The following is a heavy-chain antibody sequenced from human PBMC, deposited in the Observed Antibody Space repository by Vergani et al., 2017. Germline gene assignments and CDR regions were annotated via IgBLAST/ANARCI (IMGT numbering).Heavy chain of an antibody. Sequence: QVQLVESGGGVVQPGRSLRLSCAASGFTFSSYGMHWVRQAPGKGLEWVAVIWYDGSNKYYADSVKGRFTISRDNSKNTLYLQMNSLRAEDTAVYYCARRDVGGDPYFDYWGQGTLVTVSS. D-gene: IGHD1-26*01. CDR1: GFTFSSYG. J-gene: IGHJ4*02. CDR2: IWYDGSNK. V-gene: IGHV3-33*01. CDR3: ARRDVGGDPYFDY.